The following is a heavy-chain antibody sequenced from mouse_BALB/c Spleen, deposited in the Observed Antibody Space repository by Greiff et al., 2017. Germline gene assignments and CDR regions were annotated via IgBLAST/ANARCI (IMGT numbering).Heavy chain of an antibody. Sequence: EVQLQQSGGGLVKPGGSLKLSCAASGFAFSSYDMSWVRQTPEKRLEWVAYISSGGGSTYYPDTVKGRFTISRDNAKNTLYLQMSSLKSEDTAMYYCARCGSSLVYYYAMDYWGQGTSVTVSS. V-gene: IGHV5-12-1*01. J-gene: IGHJ4*01. CDR2: ISSGGGST. CDR1: GFAFSSYD. D-gene: IGHD1-1*01. CDR3: ARCGSSLVYYYAMDY.